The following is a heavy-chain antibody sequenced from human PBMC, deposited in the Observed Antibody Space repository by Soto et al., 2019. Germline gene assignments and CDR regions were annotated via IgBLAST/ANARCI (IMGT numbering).Heavy chain of an antibody. CDR3: ARGQFRNDRGFRGFVGSWFDP. CDR1: GGSFSGYY. Sequence: SETLSLTCAVYGGSFSGYYWSWIRQPPGKGLEWIGEINHSGSTNYNPSLKSRVTISVDTSKNQFSLKLSSVTAADTAVYYCARGQFRNDRGFRGFVGSWFDPWGQGTLVTVYS. V-gene: IGHV4-34*01. J-gene: IGHJ5*02. CDR2: INHSGST. D-gene: IGHD1-1*01.